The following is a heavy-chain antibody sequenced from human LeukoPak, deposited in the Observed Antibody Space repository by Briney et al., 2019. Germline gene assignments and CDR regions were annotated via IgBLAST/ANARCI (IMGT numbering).Heavy chain of an antibody. D-gene: IGHD1-7*01. CDR1: GYTFTSYG. V-gene: IGHV1-18*01. CDR3: ARGPPYNWNYVPLDY. CDR2: ISAYNGNT. Sequence: ASVKVSCKASGYTFTSYGISWVRQAPGQGLEWMGWISAYNGNTNYAQKLQGRVTMTTDTSTSTAYMELRSLRSDDTAVYYCARGPPYNWNYVPLDYWGQGTLVTVSS. J-gene: IGHJ4*02.